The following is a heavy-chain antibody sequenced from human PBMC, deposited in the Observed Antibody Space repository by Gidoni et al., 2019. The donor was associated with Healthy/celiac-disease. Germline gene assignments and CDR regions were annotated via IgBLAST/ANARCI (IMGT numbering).Heavy chain of an antibody. CDR3: TRDPPNEEWELDYYYYGMDV. V-gene: IGHV3-49*04. CDR1: GFTFGDYA. Sequence: EVQLVESGGGLVQPGRSLRLSCTAPGFTFGDYAMSWVRQAPGKGLEWVGFIKSKAYGGTTEYAASVKGRFTISRDDSKSIAYLQMNSLKTEDTAVYYCTRDPPNEEWELDYYYYGMDVWGQGTTVTVSS. J-gene: IGHJ6*02. D-gene: IGHD1-26*01. CDR2: IKSKAYGGTT.